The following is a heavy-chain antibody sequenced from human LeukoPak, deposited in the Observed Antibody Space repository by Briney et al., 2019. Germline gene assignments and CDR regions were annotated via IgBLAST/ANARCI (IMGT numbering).Heavy chain of an antibody. D-gene: IGHD3-9*01. CDR1: GYTFTSYY. CDR2: INPSGGST. V-gene: IGHV1-46*01. CDR3: ARGVRYFDWLVVVEFGMDV. Sequence: ASVKVSCKASGYTFTSYYMHWVRRAPGQGLEWMGIINPSGGSTSYAQKFQGRVTMTRDTSTSTVYMELSSLRSEDTAVYYCARGVRYFDWLVVVEFGMDVWGKGTTVTVSS. J-gene: IGHJ6*04.